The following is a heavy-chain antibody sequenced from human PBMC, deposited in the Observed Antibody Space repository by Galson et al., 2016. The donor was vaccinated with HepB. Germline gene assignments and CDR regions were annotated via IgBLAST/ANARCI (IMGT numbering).Heavy chain of an antibody. J-gene: IGHJ6*02. V-gene: IGHV1-2*02. Sequence: SVKVSCKASGYTFTDYYMHWVRQAPGQGLEWMGWINPNSGGTNYAQKFQGRVTMTRATSISTAYMELSRLRSDDTAVYYCARDPGGSSGYGMDFWGQGTTVTVAS. CDR2: INPNSGGT. D-gene: IGHD6-13*01. CDR3: ARDPGGSSGYGMDF. CDR1: GYTFTDYY.